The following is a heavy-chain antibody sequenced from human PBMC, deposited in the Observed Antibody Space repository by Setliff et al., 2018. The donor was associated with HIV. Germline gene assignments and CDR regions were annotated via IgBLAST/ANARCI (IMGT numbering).Heavy chain of an antibody. D-gene: IGHD3-22*01. CDR3: ARASYYYDSSGWVDY. V-gene: IGHV3-30*04. J-gene: IGHJ4*02. CDR1: GFTFSRYG. Sequence: PGGSLRLSCAASGFTFSRYGMHWVRQAPGKGLEWAAFISYDGSKKYDADFVKGRFTISRDNSKNTLYLQMNSLRTDDTAVYYCARASYYYDSSGWVDYWGQGTLVTVS. CDR2: ISYDGSKK.